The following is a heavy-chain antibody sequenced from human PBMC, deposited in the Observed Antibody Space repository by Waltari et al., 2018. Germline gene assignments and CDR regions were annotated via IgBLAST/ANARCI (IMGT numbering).Heavy chain of an antibody. V-gene: IGHV3-7*05. CDR1: GLTFVGYW. Sequence: EVQLVESGGGLVQPGGSLGLSCEASGLTFVGYWLTWVRQAPGKGLEWVANINQDGSETYYVDSVKGRFTVSRDNADNSLYLQMNSLRAEDTAMYYCASRYCTISRCYASSWNSFDYWGQGTLVTVSS. J-gene: IGHJ4*02. CDR3: ASRYCTISRCYASSWNSFDY. D-gene: IGHD2-8*01. CDR2: INQDGSET.